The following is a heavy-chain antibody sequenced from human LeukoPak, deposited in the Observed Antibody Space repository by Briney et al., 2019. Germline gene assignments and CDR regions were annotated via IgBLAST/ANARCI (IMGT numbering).Heavy chain of an antibody. V-gene: IGHV1-2*02. CDR1: GYTFTGYY. J-gene: IGHJ5*02. CDR2: INPNSGGT. Sequence: ASVKVSCKASGYTFTGYYIHWVRQAPGQGLECVGWINPNSGGTNYAQKFQGRVTMTRDTSISTAYMELSRLRSDDTAVYYCARGGSGSYFSWLDPWGQGTLVTVSS. D-gene: IGHD3-10*01. CDR3: ARGGSGSYFSWLDP.